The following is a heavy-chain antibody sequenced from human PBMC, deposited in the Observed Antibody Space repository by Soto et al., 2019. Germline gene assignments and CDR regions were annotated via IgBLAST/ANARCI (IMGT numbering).Heavy chain of an antibody. J-gene: IGHJ4*02. CDR3: ARVYYDSSGTNSDY. CDR1: GFTVSSNY. V-gene: IGHV3-53*01. Sequence: GGSLRLSCAASGFTVSSNYMSWVRQAPGKGLEWVSVIYSGGSTYYADSVKGRFTISRDNSKNTLYLQMNSLRAEDTAVYYCARVYYDSSGTNSDYWGQGTLVTASS. D-gene: IGHD3-22*01. CDR2: IYSGGST.